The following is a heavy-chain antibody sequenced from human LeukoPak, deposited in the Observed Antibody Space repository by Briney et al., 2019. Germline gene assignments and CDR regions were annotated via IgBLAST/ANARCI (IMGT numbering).Heavy chain of an antibody. CDR2: ISAYNGNT. CDR3: ARTWIQLWTPGYYFDY. Sequence: ASVTVSCKASGYTFTSYGISWVRQAPGQGLEWMGWISAYNGNTNYAQKLQGRVTMTTDTSTSTAYMELRSLRSDDTAVYYCARTWIQLWTPGYYFDYWGQGTLVTVSS. V-gene: IGHV1-18*01. CDR1: GYTFTSYG. D-gene: IGHD5-18*01. J-gene: IGHJ4*02.